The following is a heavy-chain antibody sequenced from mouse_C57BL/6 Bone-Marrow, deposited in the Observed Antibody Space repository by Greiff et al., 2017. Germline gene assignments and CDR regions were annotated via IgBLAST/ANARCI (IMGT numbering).Heavy chain of an antibody. CDR2: ISYDGSN. Sequence: ESGPGLVKPSQSLSLTCSVTGYSITSGYYWNWIRQFPGNKLEWMGYISYDGSNNYNPSLKNRISITRDTSKNQFFLKLNSVTTEDTATYYCARDSDPPWFAYWGQGTLVTVSA. CDR3: ARDSDPPWFAY. J-gene: IGHJ3*01. CDR1: GYSITSGYY. V-gene: IGHV3-6*01.